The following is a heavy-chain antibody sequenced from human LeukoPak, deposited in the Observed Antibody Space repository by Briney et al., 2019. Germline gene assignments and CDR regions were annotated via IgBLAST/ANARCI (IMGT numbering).Heavy chain of an antibody. CDR2: IYYSGST. J-gene: IGHJ3*02. Sequence: PSETLSLTCTVSGGSISSYYWSWIRQPPGKGLEWIGYIYYSGSTNYNPSLKSRVTISVDTSKNQFSLKLSSVTAADTAVYYCARSFSSSWYRGTDAFDIWGQGTMVTVSS. CDR1: GGSISSYY. V-gene: IGHV4-59*01. CDR3: ARSFSSSWYRGTDAFDI. D-gene: IGHD6-13*01.